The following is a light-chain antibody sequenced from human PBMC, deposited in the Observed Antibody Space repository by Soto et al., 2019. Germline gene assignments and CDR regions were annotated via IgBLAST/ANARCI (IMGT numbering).Light chain of an antibody. J-gene: IGKJ5*01. CDR3: QHYGSSMYT. CDR2: GAS. Sequence: EMVLRKSPGTLSLSQGERATLSCRASQSVSSSYLAWYQQKPGQAPRLLIYGASNRATGIPDRFSGSGSGTDFTLTVSRLEPEDFAVYYCQHYGSSMYTFGQGTRLENK. V-gene: IGKV3-20*01. CDR1: QSVSSSY.